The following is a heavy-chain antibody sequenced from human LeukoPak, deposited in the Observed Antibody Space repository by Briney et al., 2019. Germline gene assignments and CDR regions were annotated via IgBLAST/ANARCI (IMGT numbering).Heavy chain of an antibody. J-gene: IGHJ6*02. CDR2: IIPIFGTA. CDR1: GGTFSSYA. Sequence: SVKVSCKASGGTFSSYAISWVRQAPGQGLEWMGGIIPIFGTANYAQKFQGRVTITADESTSTAYMELSSLRSEDTAVYYCAREGSSGVVVPAAQAYYYYGMDVWGQGTTVTVSS. V-gene: IGHV1-69*13. D-gene: IGHD2-2*01. CDR3: AREGSSGVVVPAAQAYYYYGMDV.